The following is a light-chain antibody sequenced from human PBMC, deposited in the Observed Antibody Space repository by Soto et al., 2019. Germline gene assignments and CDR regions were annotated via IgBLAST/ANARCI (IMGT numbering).Light chain of an antibody. J-gene: IGKJ2*01. V-gene: IGKV4-1*01. Sequence: DIVLTQSPDSLAVSLGETATINCKTSQSALFSSSNKNYIAWYQRRPGQPLKLLFYWASTRASGVPDRFSASGSGTAFTLTIGSLQPEDAAIYYCQQYFSIPMFTFAQGTKLQIK. CDR3: QQYFSIPMFT. CDR2: WAS. CDR1: QSALFSSSNKNY.